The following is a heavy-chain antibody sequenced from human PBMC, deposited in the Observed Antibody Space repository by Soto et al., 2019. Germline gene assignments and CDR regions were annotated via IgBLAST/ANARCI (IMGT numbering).Heavy chain of an antibody. D-gene: IGHD5-12*01. J-gene: IGHJ4*02. V-gene: IGHV5-51*01. CDR3: ARTDGYEIEY. Sequence: LEESLKISCHGSGYSFVSYWVAWVRQMPGKGLEWMGSIYPGDSDTTYSPSFQGQVTMSVEKSITTVYLQWSSLKASDTAMYYCARTDGYEIEYWGQGTLVTVSS. CDR1: GYSFVSYW. CDR2: IYPGDSDT.